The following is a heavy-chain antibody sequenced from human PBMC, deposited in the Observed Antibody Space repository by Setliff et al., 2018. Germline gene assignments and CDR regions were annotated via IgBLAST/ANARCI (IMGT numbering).Heavy chain of an antibody. CDR1: GGSIVSHSC. CDR3: TRGAVAGRGWFDP. CDR2: TSHSGSA. Sequence: PSETLSLTCGVSGGSIVSHSCWTWVRQAPGKGLEWIGGTSHSGSAHYNPSLRSRVTISVDKSKNHFSLKLTSVTAADTAVYYCTRGAVAGRGWFDPWGQGTQVTVPQ. D-gene: IGHD6-19*01. J-gene: IGHJ5*02. V-gene: IGHV4-4*02.